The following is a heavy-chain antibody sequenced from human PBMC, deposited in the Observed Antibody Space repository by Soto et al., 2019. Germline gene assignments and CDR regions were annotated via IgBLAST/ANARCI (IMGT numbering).Heavy chain of an antibody. Sequence: SDTLSLTCTVPGDSMSSSNWWNWVRQPPGKGLEWIGEAHHSGRTNYNPSLKSRVTISVDRSQNLFSLKLSSVTAADTAVYYCARRGSALGMDVWGQGTTVTVSS. V-gene: IGHV4-4*02. J-gene: IGHJ6*02. D-gene: IGHD3-10*01. CDR3: ARRGSALGMDV. CDR1: GDSMSSSNW. CDR2: AHHSGRT.